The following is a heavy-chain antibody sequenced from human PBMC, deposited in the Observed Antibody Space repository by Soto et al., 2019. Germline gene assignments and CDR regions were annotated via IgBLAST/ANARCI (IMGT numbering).Heavy chain of an antibody. CDR2: IQHTGNT. Sequence: TSETLSLTCAVSGASIRSYHWSFLRQPAGKGLEWIGRIQHTGNTNYNPSLKSRVTMSADTSKNQISLKMTSVTAADTAVYFCAKDVSSRRWFGPWGQGVRVTVSS. CDR3: AKDVSSRRWFGP. D-gene: IGHD3-16*01. J-gene: IGHJ5*02. V-gene: IGHV4-4*07. CDR1: GASIRSYH.